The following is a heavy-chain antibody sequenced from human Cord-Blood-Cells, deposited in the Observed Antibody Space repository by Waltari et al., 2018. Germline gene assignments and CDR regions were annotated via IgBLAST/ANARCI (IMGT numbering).Heavy chain of an antibody. Sequence: QLQLQESGPGLVKPSETLSLTCTVSGGPISSSSYHWGWIRQPPGKGLEWIGSIYYSGSTYYNPSLKSRVTISVDTSKNQFSLKLSSVTAADTAVYYCARQYSGSSHDAFDIWGQGTMVTVSS. CDR2: IYYSGST. J-gene: IGHJ3*02. CDR3: ARQYSGSSHDAFDI. D-gene: IGHD1-26*01. CDR1: GGPISSSSYH. V-gene: IGHV4-39*01.